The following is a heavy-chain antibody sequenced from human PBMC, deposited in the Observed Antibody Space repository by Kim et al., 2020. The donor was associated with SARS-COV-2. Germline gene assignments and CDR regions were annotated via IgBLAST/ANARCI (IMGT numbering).Heavy chain of an antibody. Sequence: GGSLRLSCSASGFTFSSHVMHWVRQAPGKGLECVALISYEGSTQKYTDSVKGRFTVSRDNSKNTLFLQMNSLRPEDTAVYYCARNLVGDTDLGPWGQGTLVIVSP. J-gene: IGHJ5*02. V-gene: IGHV3-30*03. CDR2: ISYEGSTQ. D-gene: IGHD1-26*01. CDR1: GFTFSSHV. CDR3: ARNLVGDTDLGP.